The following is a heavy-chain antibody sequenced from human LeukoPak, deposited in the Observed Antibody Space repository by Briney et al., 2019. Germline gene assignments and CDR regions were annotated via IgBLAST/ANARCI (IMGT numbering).Heavy chain of an antibody. CDR2: INWNGGST. J-gene: IGHJ3*02. CDR1: GFTFDDYG. CDR3: ARGYSSSWIDAFDI. V-gene: IGHV3-20*04. D-gene: IGHD6-13*01. Sequence: GGSLRLSCAASGFTFDDYGMSWVRQAPGKGLEWVSGINWNGGSTGYADSVKGRFTISRDNAKSSLYLQMNSLRAEDTALYYCARGYSSSWIDAFDIWGQGTMVTVSS.